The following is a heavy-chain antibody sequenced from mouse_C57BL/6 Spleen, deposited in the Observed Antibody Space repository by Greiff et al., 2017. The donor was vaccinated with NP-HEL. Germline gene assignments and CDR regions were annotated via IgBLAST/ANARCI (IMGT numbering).Heavy chain of an antibody. CDR3: ARAPHNYGSSYDYWYFDV. Sequence: QVQLQQSGAELAKPGASVKLSCKASGYTFTSYWMHWVKQRPGQGLEWIGYINPSSGYTTYNQKFKDKATLTADKSSSTAYMQLSSLTYEDSAVYYCARAPHNYGSSYDYWYFDVWGTGTTVTVSS. CDR1: GYTFTSYW. CDR2: INPSSGYT. J-gene: IGHJ1*03. V-gene: IGHV1-7*01. D-gene: IGHD1-1*01.